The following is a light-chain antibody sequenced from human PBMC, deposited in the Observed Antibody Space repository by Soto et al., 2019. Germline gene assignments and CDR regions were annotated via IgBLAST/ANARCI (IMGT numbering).Light chain of an antibody. CDR2: WAS. J-gene: IGKJ4*01. CDR3: QQYYSTPLP. CDR1: QSVLYSSNNKNY. V-gene: IGKV4-1*01. Sequence: DIVMTQSPDSLAVSLGERATINCKSSQSVLYSSNNKNYLAWYQQKPGQPPKLLIHWASTRKSGVPDRFSGSGSGTDFTLPISSLQAEDVAVYYCQQYYSTPLPFGGGTKVEIK.